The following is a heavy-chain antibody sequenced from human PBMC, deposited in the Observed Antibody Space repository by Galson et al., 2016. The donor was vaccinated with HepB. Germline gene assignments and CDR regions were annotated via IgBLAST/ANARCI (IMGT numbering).Heavy chain of an antibody. CDR2: INQDASRK. CDR3: ARDGGSYGSGRYYIEY. D-gene: IGHD3-10*01. CDR1: GFMFSSYW. V-gene: IGHV3-7*04. Sequence: SLRLSCAASGFMFSSYWVGWVRQAPGKGLEWMANINQDASRKYYVDSAKGRFTISRDNAKNSLYLQMNSLRVEDTAVYYCARDGGSYGSGRYYIEYWGQGSLVTVSS. J-gene: IGHJ4*02.